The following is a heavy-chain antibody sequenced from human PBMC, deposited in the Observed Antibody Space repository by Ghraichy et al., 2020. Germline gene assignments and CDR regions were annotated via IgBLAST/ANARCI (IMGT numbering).Heavy chain of an antibody. CDR3: AHSPDYDILTAWDY. Sequence: SGPTLVKPTQTLTLTCTFSGFSLSTSGVGVGWIRQPPGKALEWLALIYWNDDKRYSPSLKSRLTITKDTSKNQVVLTMTNMDPVDTATYYCAHSPDYDILTAWDYWGQGTLVTVSS. D-gene: IGHD3-9*01. J-gene: IGHJ4*02. CDR2: IYWNDDK. V-gene: IGHV2-5*01. CDR1: GFSLSTSGVG.